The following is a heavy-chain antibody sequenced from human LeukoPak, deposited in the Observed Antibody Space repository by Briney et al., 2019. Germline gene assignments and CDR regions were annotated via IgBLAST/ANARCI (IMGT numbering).Heavy chain of an antibody. CDR1: GGSISNYY. CDR2: IHSSGST. V-gene: IGHV4-59*01. J-gene: IGHJ5*02. CDR3: ARVGVPTGWFDP. Sequence: SETLSLTXTVSGGSISNYYWSWIRQPPGKGLEWIGYIHSSGSTNYNPSLKSRVTISVDTSKNQFSLKLSSVTAADTAVYYCARVGVPTGWFDPWGQGTLVTVSS. D-gene: IGHD3-16*01.